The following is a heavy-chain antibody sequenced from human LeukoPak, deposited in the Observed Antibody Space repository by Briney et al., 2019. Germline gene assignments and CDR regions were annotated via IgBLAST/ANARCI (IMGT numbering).Heavy chain of an antibody. CDR3: ARERGGYSYGDY. CDR1: GYTFTSYG. D-gene: IGHD5-18*01. J-gene: IGHJ4*02. CDR2: ISTYNGNT. V-gene: IGHV1-18*01. Sequence: ASVKVSCKASGYTFTSYGISRVRQAPGQGLEWMGWISTYNGNTNYAQKLQGRVTMTTDTSTSTAYMELRSLRSDDTAVYYCARERGGYSYGDYWGQGTLVTVSS.